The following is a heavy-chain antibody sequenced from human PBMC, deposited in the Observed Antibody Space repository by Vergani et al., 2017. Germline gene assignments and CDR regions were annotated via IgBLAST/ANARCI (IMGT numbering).Heavy chain of an antibody. Sequence: VQLVESGGGIVKPGGSLRLSCVVSGFTSSYYGMHWVRQAPGKGLEWVAVISYDGTQKYYADSVKGRFTISRDNSKSTLYLQMNSLRTEDTAAYYCATKSCGTPGCQIGYFREWGQGTLVTVSS. D-gene: IGHD1-1*01. CDR3: ATKSCGTPGCQIGYFRE. CDR2: ISYDGTQK. J-gene: IGHJ1*01. V-gene: IGHV3-30*03. CDR1: GFTSSYYG.